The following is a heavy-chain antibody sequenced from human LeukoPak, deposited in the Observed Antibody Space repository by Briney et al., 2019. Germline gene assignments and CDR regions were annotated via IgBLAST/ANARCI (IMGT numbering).Heavy chain of an antibody. D-gene: IGHD6-19*01. CDR1: GGSISSGSYY. CDR2: MYTSGTT. J-gene: IGHJ4*02. Sequence: SETLSLTCTVSGGSISSGSYYWSWIRQPAGKGLEWIGRMYTSGTTNYNPFLKSRVTISVDTSKNQLSLKLSSVTAADTAVYYCAKDGAPYSSGWYYWGQGTLVTVSS. CDR3: AKDGAPYSSGWYY. V-gene: IGHV4-61*02.